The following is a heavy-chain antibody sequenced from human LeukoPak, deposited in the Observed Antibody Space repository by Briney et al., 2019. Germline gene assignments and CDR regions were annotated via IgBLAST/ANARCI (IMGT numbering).Heavy chain of an antibody. CDR2: IIPIFGTA. V-gene: IGHV1-69*05. CDR3: AMWLPSDAFDI. D-gene: IGHD3-22*01. J-gene: IGHJ3*02. CDR1: GGTFSSYA. Sequence: SVKVSCKASGGTFSSYAISWVRQAPGQGLEWMGRIIPIFGTANYAQKFQGRVTITTDESTSTAYMELSSLRSEDTAVYYCAMWLPSDAFDIRGQGTMVTVSS.